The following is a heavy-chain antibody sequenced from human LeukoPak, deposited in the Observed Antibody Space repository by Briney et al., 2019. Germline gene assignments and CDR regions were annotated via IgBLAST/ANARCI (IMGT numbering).Heavy chain of an antibody. Sequence: PGGSLRLSCAASGFTFDDYGLSWVRQVPGKGLEWVSGLNWNGASTGYADSVKGRFTISRDNAKNSLYLQMNSLRAEDTAVYYCARDPSTIFGVVPDYYYYMDVWGKGTTVTVSS. CDR2: LNWNGAST. V-gene: IGHV3-20*04. CDR3: ARDPSTIFGVVPDYYYYMDV. J-gene: IGHJ6*03. CDR1: GFTFDDYG. D-gene: IGHD3-3*01.